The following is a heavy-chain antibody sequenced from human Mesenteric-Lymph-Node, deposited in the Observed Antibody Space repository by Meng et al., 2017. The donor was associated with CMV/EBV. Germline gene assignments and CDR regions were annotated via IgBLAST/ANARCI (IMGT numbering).Heavy chain of an antibody. J-gene: IGHJ4*02. D-gene: IGHD3-10*01. CDR1: GFTFTTYA. CDR2: INSDGSST. CDR3: ARDGSGSYYY. Sequence: LSCAASGFTFTTYAMSWVRQAPGKGLVWVSRINSDGSSTSYADSVKGRFTISRDNAKNTLYLQMNSLRAEDTAVYYCARDGSGSYYYWGQGTLVTVSS. V-gene: IGHV3-74*01.